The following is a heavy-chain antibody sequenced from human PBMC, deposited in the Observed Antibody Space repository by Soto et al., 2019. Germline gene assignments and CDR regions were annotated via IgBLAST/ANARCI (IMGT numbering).Heavy chain of an antibody. CDR2: ISAYNGNT. Sequence: ASVKVSCKASGYTFTSYGISWVRQAPGQGLEWMGWISAYNGNTNYAQKLQGRVTMTTDTSTSTAYMELRSLRSDDTAVYYCARDLWPDYYDSSGYSNWFDPWGQGTRVTVSS. V-gene: IGHV1-18*01. J-gene: IGHJ5*02. CDR1: GYTFTSYG. D-gene: IGHD3-22*01. CDR3: ARDLWPDYYDSSGYSNWFDP.